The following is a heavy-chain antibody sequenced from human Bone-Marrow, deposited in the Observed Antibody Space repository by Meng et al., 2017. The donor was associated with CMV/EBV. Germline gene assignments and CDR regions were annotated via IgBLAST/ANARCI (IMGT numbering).Heavy chain of an antibody. J-gene: IGHJ6*02. Sequence: GGSLRLSCAASGFSFINYAMHWARQPPGKGLEWVTVISYDGTNKYYADSVKGRFTISRDNSKNTVYLQMNSLRAEDTAVYYCASLIVVVPAGIYYGMDVWGQGTTVTVSS. CDR3: ASLIVVVPAGIYYGMDV. D-gene: IGHD2-2*01. V-gene: IGHV3-30*04. CDR2: ISYDGTNK. CDR1: GFSFINYA.